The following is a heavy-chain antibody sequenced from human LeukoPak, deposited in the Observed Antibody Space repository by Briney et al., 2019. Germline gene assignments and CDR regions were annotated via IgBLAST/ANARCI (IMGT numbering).Heavy chain of an antibody. CDR3: VRAQYSSSWDKIYYFDY. J-gene: IGHJ4*02. CDR2: IYYSGST. Sequence: SEALSLTCTVSGGSISSYYWSWIRQPPGKGREWIGFIYYSGSTNYNTSLKSRVTISVDTSKNQFSLKLSSVTAADTAVYYCVRAQYSSSWDKIYYFDYWGQGTLVTVSS. D-gene: IGHD6-13*01. V-gene: IGHV4-59*01. CDR1: GGSISSYY.